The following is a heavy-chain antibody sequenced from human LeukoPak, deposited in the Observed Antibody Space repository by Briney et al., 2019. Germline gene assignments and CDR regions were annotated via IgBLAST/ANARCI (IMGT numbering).Heavy chain of an antibody. J-gene: IGHJ4*02. CDR1: GYSTSSTYY. Sequence: PSETLSLTCTVSGYSTSSTYYWGWIRQPPGKGLEWVGSVFHSGNTYYNPSLKSRLTLSADTSKNQFSLTLTSVTAADTAVYYCARDRSVGVLPAPPFDFWGQGTLVTVSS. CDR3: ARDRSVGVLPAPPFDF. D-gene: IGHD6-6*01. V-gene: IGHV4-38-2*02. CDR2: VFHSGNT.